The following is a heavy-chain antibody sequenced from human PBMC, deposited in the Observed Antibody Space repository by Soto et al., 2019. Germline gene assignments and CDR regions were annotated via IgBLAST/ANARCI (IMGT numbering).Heavy chain of an antibody. D-gene: IGHD2-15*01. CDR1: GFTFSSYG. V-gene: IGHV3-30*18. Sequence: GGSLRLSCAASGFTFSSYGMHWVRQAPGKGLEWVAVISYDGSNKYYADSVKGRFTISRDNSKNTLYLQMNSLRAEDTAVYYCAKVGGQVPMNWFDPWGQGTLVTVSS. CDR2: ISYDGSNK. CDR3: AKVGGQVPMNWFDP. J-gene: IGHJ5*02.